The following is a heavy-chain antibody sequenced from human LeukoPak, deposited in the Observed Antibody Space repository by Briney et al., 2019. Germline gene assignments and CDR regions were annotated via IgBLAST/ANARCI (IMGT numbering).Heavy chain of an antibody. Sequence: GGSLRLSCAASGFTFSSYAMSWVRQAPGKGLEWVAFIRYDGSNKYYADSVKGRFTISRDNSKNTLYLQMNSLRAEDTAVYYCANGPRHCSSTSCYGGYWGQGTLVTVSS. D-gene: IGHD2-2*01. V-gene: IGHV3-30*02. CDR2: IRYDGSNK. CDR1: GFTFSSYA. CDR3: ANGPRHCSSTSCYGGY. J-gene: IGHJ4*02.